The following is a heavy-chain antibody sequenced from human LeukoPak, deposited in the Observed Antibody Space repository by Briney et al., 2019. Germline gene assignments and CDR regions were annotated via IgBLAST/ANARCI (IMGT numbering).Heavy chain of an antibody. CDR3: ATDWTRSSSSWYSFDY. D-gene: IGHD6-13*01. Sequence: ASVKVSCKVSGYTLTELSMHWVRQAPGKGLEWMGGFDPEDGETIYAQKFHGRVTMTEDTSTDTAYMELSSLRSEDTAVYYCATDWTRSSSSWYSFDYWGQGTLVTVSS. J-gene: IGHJ4*02. V-gene: IGHV1-24*01. CDR2: FDPEDGET. CDR1: GYTLTELS.